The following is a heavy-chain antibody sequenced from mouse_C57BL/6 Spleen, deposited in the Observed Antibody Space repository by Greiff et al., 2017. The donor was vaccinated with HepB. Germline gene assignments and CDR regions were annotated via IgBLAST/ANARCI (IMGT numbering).Heavy chain of an antibody. CDR1: GYTFSSYW. CDR2: IHPNSGST. V-gene: IGHV1-64*01. D-gene: IGHD2-2*01. Sequence: QVQLQQPGAVPVKPGASVMLSCKASGYTFSSYWMHWAKQRPGPGLAWIGMIHPNSGSTNYNEKFKRKATLTVDKSSSTAYMQLSSLTSEDSAVYYWARSLCYGCDRGYDVDYLGQGATLTVSS. J-gene: IGHJ2*01. CDR3: ARSLCYGCDRGYDVDY.